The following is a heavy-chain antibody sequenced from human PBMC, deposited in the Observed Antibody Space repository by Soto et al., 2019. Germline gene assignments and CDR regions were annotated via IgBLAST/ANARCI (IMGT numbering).Heavy chain of an antibody. V-gene: IGHV3-23*01. CDR2: ISGSGGST. Sequence: GGSLRLSCAASGFTFSSYAMSWVRQAPGKGLEWVSAISGSGGSTYYADSVKGRFTISRDNSKNTLYLQMNSLRAEDTAVYYCANDHHYLLYSSGFDYWGQGTLVTVSS. D-gene: IGHD6-19*01. CDR3: ANDHHYLLYSSGFDY. J-gene: IGHJ4*02. CDR1: GFTFSSYA.